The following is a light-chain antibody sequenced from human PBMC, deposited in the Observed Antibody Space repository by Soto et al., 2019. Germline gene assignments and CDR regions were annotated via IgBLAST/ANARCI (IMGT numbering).Light chain of an antibody. V-gene: IGKV1-5*03. J-gene: IGKJ1*01. CDR1: QTISSW. CDR3: QHYNSYSEA. Sequence: DSPMNQSPSTLSGSVGDRVTITCRASQTISSWLAWYQQKPGKAPKLLIYKASTLKSGVPSRFSGSGSGTEFTLTISSLQPDDFATYYCQHYNSYSEAFGQGTKVDFK. CDR2: KAS.